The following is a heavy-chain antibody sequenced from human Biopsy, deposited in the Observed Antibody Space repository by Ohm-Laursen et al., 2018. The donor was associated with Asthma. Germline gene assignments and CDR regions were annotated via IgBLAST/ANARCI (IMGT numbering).Heavy chain of an antibody. Sequence: SLRLSCAASGFTFSSFAMSWVRQAPGKGLEWVSAITRSAGRTDYADSVKGRFTISRDNSKNTLYLQMNSLKTEDTAVYYCTTRPRAANRLDPWGQGTLVTVSS. CDR3: TTRPRAANRLDP. J-gene: IGHJ5*02. D-gene: IGHD2-15*01. CDR2: ITRSAGRT. V-gene: IGHV3-23*01. CDR1: GFTFSSFA.